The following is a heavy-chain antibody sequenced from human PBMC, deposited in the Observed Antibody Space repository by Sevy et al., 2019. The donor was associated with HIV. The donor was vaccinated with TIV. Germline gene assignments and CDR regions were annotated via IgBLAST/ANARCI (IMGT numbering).Heavy chain of an antibody. V-gene: IGHV5-51*01. J-gene: IGHJ4*02. D-gene: IGHD3-22*01. CDR1: GYRFTSYW. Sequence: GESLKISCRGSGYRFTSYWIAWVRQVPGRGLEWMGIIYPDDSDIRYSPSLQGQVTISVDKFISTAYLQWSSLEASDTAMYFCARRFYDSTGYPQYFFDYWGQGTPVTVSS. CDR2: IYPDDSDI. CDR3: ARRFYDSTGYPQYFFDY.